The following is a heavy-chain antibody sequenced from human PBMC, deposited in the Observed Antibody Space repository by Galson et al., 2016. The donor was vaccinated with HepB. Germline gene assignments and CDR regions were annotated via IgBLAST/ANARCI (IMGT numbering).Heavy chain of an antibody. CDR2: ITNSGDTT. CDR3: AKEDSRGFFDY. Sequence: SLRLSCAASGFFFSSYGMSWVRQTPGKGLEWVASITNSGDTTYFAASERGRFTISRDDSKKTVYLEIKSLRAEDTAIFYCAKEDSRGFFDYWGQGTLVTVSS. V-gene: IGHV3-23*01. J-gene: IGHJ4*02. CDR1: GFFFSSYG. D-gene: IGHD5-12*01.